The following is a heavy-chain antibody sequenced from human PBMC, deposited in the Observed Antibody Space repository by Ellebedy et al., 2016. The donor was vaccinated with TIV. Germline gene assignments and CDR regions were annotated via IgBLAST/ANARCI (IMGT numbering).Heavy chain of an antibody. CDR2: IWNDGTNI. CDR3: ARVPDYGDVFDV. CDR1: DFNRSW. V-gene: IGHV3-33*08. D-gene: IGHD4-17*01. J-gene: IGHJ3*01. Sequence: GESLKISCTASDFNRSWMHWVRQAPGKGLEWVAVIWNDGTNIQYADSVKGRFTISRDNSNNTVYLQMNSLRVEDTALYYCARVPDYGDVFDVWGQGTMVTVSS.